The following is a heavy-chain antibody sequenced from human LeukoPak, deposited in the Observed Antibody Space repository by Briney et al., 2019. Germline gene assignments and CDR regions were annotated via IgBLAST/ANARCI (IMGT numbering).Heavy chain of an antibody. CDR2: ISGSGGST. V-gene: IGHV3-23*01. CDR3: TKDLGRSIYGDYPDY. D-gene: IGHD4-17*01. Sequence: TGGSLRLSCAASGFTFSSYGMSWVRQAPGKGLEWVSTISGSGGSTYYADSVKGRFTISRDNSKKMLYLQMNSLRAEDTAVYYCTKDLGRSIYGDYPDYWGQGTLVTVSS. J-gene: IGHJ4*02. CDR1: GFTFSSYG.